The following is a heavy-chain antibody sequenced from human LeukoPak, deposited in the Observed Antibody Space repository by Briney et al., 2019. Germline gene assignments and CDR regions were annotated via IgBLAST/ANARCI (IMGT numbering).Heavy chain of an antibody. V-gene: IGHV4-59*01. D-gene: IGHD3-22*01. CDR2: IYYSGST. CDR1: GGSISSYY. J-gene: IGHJ4*02. Sequence: SETLSLTCTDSGGSISSYYWSWIRQPPGKGLEWIGYIYYSGSTNYNPSLKSRVTISVDTSKNQFSLKLSSVTAADTAVYYCASYYYDSSGYYLDYWGRGTLVTVSS. CDR3: ASYYYDSSGYYLDY.